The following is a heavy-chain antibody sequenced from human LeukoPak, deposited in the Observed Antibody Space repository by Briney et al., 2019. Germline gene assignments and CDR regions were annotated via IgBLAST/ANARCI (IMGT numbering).Heavy chain of an antibody. Sequence: GESLKISCKGSGYSFTSYWIGWVRQMPGKGLEWMGIIYPGDSDTRYSPSFQGQVTISADKSISTAYLQWSSLKASDTAMYYCASAGGPIAAAGIRYYYGMDVWGQGTTVTVSS. V-gene: IGHV5-51*01. CDR3: ASAGGPIAAAGIRYYYGMDV. D-gene: IGHD6-13*01. CDR1: GYSFTSYW. J-gene: IGHJ6*02. CDR2: IYPGDSDT.